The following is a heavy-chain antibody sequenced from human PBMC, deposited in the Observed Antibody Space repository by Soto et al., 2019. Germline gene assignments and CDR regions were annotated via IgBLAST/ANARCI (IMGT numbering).Heavy chain of an antibody. J-gene: IGHJ5*02. D-gene: IGHD1-26*01. V-gene: IGHV4-39*01. CDR3: ARPRYSGSYVNWFDP. CDR1: GGSISSSSYY. CDR2: IYYSGST. Sequence: QLQLQESGPGLVKPSETLSHTCTVSGGSISSSSYYWGWIRQPPGKGLEWIGSIYYSGSTYYNPSLKSRVTISVDTSKNQFSLKLSSVTAADTAGYHCARPRYSGSYVNWFDPWGQGTLVTVSS.